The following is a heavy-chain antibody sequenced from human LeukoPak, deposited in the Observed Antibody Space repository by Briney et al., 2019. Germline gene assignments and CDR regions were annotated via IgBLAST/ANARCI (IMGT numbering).Heavy chain of an antibody. CDR2: ISYDGSNK. J-gene: IGHJ4*02. Sequence: PGGSLRLSCAASGFTFSSYAMHWVRQAPGKGLEWVAVISYDGSNKYYADSVKGRFTISRDNSKNTLYLQMNSLRAEDTAVYYCARDSYPQEMATIRFDHLFDYWGQGTLVTVSS. CDR3: ARDSYPQEMATIRFDHLFDY. CDR1: GFTFSSYA. V-gene: IGHV3-30-3*01. D-gene: IGHD5-24*01.